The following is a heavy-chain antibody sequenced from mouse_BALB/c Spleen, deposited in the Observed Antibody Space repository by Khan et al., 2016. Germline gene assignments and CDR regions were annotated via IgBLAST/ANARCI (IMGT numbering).Heavy chain of an antibody. J-gene: IGHJ4*01. V-gene: IGHV1-54*01. CDR1: GYAFTNYL. D-gene: IGHD2-3*01. Sequence: QVQLQQSGAELVRPGTSVKVSRKASGYAFTNYLIERVKQRPGQGLEWIGVINPGSGGTNYNEKFKGKATLTADKSSSTAYMQLSSLTSDDSAVYFCARYDGYYYAMDYWGQGTSVTVSS. CDR2: INPGSGGT. CDR3: ARYDGYYYAMDY.